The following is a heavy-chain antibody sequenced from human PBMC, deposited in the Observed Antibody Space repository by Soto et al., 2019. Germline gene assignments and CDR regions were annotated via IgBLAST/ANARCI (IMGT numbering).Heavy chain of an antibody. D-gene: IGHD6-6*01. Sequence: QVQLVQSGAEVKKPGSSVKVSCKASGGTFSSYAISWVRQAPGQGLEWMGGIIPIFGTANYAQKFQGRVTIAADESTRTASIELSSLRSEDTAVYYCAGAGDGYSSSEPFDYWGQGTLVTVSS. J-gene: IGHJ4*02. CDR2: IIPIFGTA. CDR1: GGTFSSYA. V-gene: IGHV1-69*12. CDR3: AGAGDGYSSSEPFDY.